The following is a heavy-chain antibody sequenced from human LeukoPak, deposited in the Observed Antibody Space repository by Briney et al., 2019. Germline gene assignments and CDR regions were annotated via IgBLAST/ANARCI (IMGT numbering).Heavy chain of an antibody. CDR1: GFTFSSYA. J-gene: IGHJ4*02. V-gene: IGHV3-23*01. CDR3: TKDSPWGGGSYTEGFHY. D-gene: IGHD1-26*01. Sequence: GGSLRLSCAVSGFTFSSYAMSWVRQAPGKGLEWLSDISGSGGSTNYADSVKGRFTISRDNSKNTLYLQMNSLRVEDTAVYYCTKDSPWGGGSYTEGFHYWGQGTLVIVSS. CDR2: ISGSGGST.